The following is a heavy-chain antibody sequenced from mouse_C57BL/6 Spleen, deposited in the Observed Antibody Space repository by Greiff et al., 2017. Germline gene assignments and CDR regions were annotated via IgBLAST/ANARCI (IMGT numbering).Heavy chain of an antibody. CDR2: IDPSDSYT. D-gene: IGHD1-1*01. CDR1: GYTFTSYW. J-gene: IGHJ4*01. Sequence: QVHVKQPGAELVMPGASVKLSCKASGYTFTSYWMHWVKQRPGQGLEWIGEIDPSDSYTNYNQKFKGKSTLTVDKSSSTAYMQLSSLTSEDSAVYYCARYYGSSLYYAMDYWGQGTSVTVSS. CDR3: ARYYGSSLYYAMDY. V-gene: IGHV1-69*01.